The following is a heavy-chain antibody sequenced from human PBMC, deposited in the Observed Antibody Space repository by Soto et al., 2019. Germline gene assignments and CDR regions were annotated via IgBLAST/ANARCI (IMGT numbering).Heavy chain of an antibody. CDR3: ARDGSRSAYCSSTSCYTGVLDYYGMDV. D-gene: IGHD2-2*02. CDR1: GGSISSYY. J-gene: IGHJ6*02. V-gene: IGHV4-4*07. CDR2: IYTSGST. Sequence: SETLSLTCTVSGGSISSYYWSWIRQPAGKGLEWIGRIYTSGSTNYNPSLKSRVTMSVDTSKDQFSLKLSSVTAADTAVYYCARDGSRSAYCSSTSCYTGVLDYYGMDVWGQGTTVTVSS.